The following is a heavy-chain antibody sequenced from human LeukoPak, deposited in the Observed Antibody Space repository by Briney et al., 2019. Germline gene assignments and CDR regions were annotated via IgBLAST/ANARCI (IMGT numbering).Heavy chain of an antibody. CDR2: INPNSGGT. J-gene: IGHJ4*02. D-gene: IGHD3-10*01. V-gene: IGHV1-2*02. Sequence: GASVRVSCKASGYTFTGYYMHWVRQAPGQGLEWMGWINPNSGGTNYAQKFQGRVTMTRDTSISTAYMELSRLRSDDTAVYYCARDRELLYVYDYWGQGTLVTVSS. CDR1: GYTFTGYY. CDR3: ARDRELLYVYDY.